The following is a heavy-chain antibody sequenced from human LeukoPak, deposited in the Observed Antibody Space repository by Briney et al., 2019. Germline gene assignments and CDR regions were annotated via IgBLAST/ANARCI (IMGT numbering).Heavy chain of an antibody. CDR3: ARGYMIVGERYCDL. J-gene: IGHJ2*01. CDR1: GYTLNSYD. V-gene: IGHV1-8*01. CDR2: MNPNSGNT. Sequence: ASVKVSCKASGYTLNSYDINWVRQATGQGLEWMGWMNPNSGNTGYAQKFQGRVTMTRDTSMSTAYMELSSLRSEDTAVYYCARGYMIVGERYCDLWGRGTLVTVSS. D-gene: IGHD3-22*01.